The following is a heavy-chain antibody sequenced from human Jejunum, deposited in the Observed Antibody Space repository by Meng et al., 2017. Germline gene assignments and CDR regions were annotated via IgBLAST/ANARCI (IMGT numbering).Heavy chain of an antibody. V-gene: IGHV3-23*01. D-gene: IGHD6-13*01. CDR2: ISGGGDPT. CDR1: GLTFSSYA. CDR3: AKDNSYSSSWYFFY. Sequence: GESLKISCEASGLTFSSYAMSWVRQAPGKGLEWVSAISGGGDPTYYADSVKGRFTISRDNSKNTLYLQMNSLRGEDTAVYYCAKDNSYSSSWYFFYWGQGSLVTVSS. J-gene: IGHJ4*02.